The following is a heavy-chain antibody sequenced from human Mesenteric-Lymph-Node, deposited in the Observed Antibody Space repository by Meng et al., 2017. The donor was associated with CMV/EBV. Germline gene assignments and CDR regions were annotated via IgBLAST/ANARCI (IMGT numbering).Heavy chain of an antibody. J-gene: IGHJ3*01. V-gene: IGHV3-21*01. D-gene: IGHD1-26*01. Sequence: GGSLRLSCAASGFTFSSYSMNWVRRAPGKGLEWVSSISSSSSYIYYADSVKGRFTISRDNAKNSLYLQMNSLRAEDTAVYYCAKDGDVMGATRWWGAFDLWGQGTMVTVSS. CDR1: GFTFSSYS. CDR3: AKDGDVMGATRWWGAFDL. CDR2: ISSSSSYI.